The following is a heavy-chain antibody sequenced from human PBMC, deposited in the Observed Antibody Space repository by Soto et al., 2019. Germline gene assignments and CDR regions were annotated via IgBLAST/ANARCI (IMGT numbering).Heavy chain of an antibody. CDR2: IRSKTDGGTT. V-gene: IGHV3-15*01. CDR1: GFTFTNAW. D-gene: IGHD7-27*01. Sequence: EVQLVESGGGLVKPGGSLRLSCAASGFTFTNAWMNWVRQAPGKGLEWVGRIRSKTDGGTTDYAAPVKGRFTISRDNSKNTLYLQMNSLKTEDTAVYYCTTLSNWGTLAYYYYYMDVWGKGTTVTVSS. CDR3: TTLSNWGTLAYYYYYMDV. J-gene: IGHJ6*03.